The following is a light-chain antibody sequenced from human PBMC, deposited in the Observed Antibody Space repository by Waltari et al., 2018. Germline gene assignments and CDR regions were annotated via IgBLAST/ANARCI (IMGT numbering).Light chain of an antibody. CDR1: SGHSSNV. CDR2: VNSDGSH. Sequence: QLVLTQSPSASASLEASVKLTCTLSSGHSSNVIAWHQQQPEKGPRFLMKVNSDGSHSKGDEIPDRFSGSSSGDERYLTISSLQSADEADYYCQTGGHGTWVFGGGTKLTVL. J-gene: IGLJ3*02. V-gene: IGLV4-69*02. CDR3: QTGGHGTWV.